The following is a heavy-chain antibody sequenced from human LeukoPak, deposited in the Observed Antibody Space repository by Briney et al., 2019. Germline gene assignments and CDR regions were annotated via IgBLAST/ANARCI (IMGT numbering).Heavy chain of an antibody. CDR3: ARLGDLQLTSMAPRGYFNY. CDR2: INAGDSDT. J-gene: IGHJ4*02. Sequence: GESLKISCKASGYSFATYWIAWVRQMPGKGLEWMGIINAGDSDTRYSPSFQGQVTISVDKSISTAYLQWSSLKASDTAMYYCARLGDLQLTSMAPRGYFNYWGQGTLVTVSS. D-gene: IGHD5-18*01. V-gene: IGHV5-51*01. CDR1: GYSFATYW.